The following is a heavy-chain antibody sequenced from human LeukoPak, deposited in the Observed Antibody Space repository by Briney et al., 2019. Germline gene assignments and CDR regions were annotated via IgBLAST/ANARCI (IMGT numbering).Heavy chain of an antibody. CDR2: ISGSGGST. J-gene: IGHJ4*02. CDR3: ARYSGIPPRDY. D-gene: IGHD1-26*01. Sequence: QPEGSLRLSCAASGFTFSSYAMSWVRQAPGKGLEWVSAISGSGGSTYYADSVKGRFTISRDNSKNTLYLQIDSLRAEDTAVYYCARYSGIPPRDYWGQGTLVTVSS. CDR1: GFTFSSYA. V-gene: IGHV3-23*01.